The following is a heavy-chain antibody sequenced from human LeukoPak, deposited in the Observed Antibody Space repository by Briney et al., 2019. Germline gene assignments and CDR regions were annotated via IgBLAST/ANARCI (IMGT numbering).Heavy chain of an antibody. CDR1: GFPFSHYY. J-gene: IGHJ4*02. D-gene: IGHD3/OR15-3a*01. V-gene: IGHV3-11*05. Sequence: GGSLRLSCAASGFPFSHYYMTWIRQAPGKGLEWVSSIGFSSIGYSSDHLKYADSVKGRFTISRDNAKNSLFLQMDSLRAEDTAVYFCAREDFFTPHSWGQGTLVTVSS. CDR2: IGFSSIGYSSDHL. CDR3: AREDFFTPHS.